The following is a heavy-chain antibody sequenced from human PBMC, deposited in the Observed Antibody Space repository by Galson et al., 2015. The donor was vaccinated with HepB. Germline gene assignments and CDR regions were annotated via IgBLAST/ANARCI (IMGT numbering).Heavy chain of an antibody. CDR3: AKDFYASGIVGAAPPGY. J-gene: IGHJ4*02. CDR2: ISWDGGST. Sequence: SLRLSCAASGFTFDDYTMHWVRQAPGKGLEWVSLISWDGGSTYYADSVKGRFTISRDNSKNSLYLQMNSLRTEDTALYYCAKDFYASGIVGAAPPGYWGQGTLVTVSS. D-gene: IGHD1-26*01. V-gene: IGHV3-43*01. CDR1: GFTFDDYT.